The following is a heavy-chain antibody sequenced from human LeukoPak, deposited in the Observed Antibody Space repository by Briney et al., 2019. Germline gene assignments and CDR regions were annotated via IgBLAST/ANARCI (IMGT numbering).Heavy chain of an antibody. CDR1: GGTFSSYA. Sequence: SVKVSCKASGGTFSSYAISWVRQAPGQGLEWMGGIIPIFGTANYAQKFQGRVTITTDQSTSTAYMELSSLRSEDTAVYYCARGSQDSSGYYYVGFDYWGQGTLVTVSS. D-gene: IGHD3-22*01. J-gene: IGHJ4*02. CDR3: ARGSQDSSGYYYVGFDY. V-gene: IGHV1-69*05. CDR2: IIPIFGTA.